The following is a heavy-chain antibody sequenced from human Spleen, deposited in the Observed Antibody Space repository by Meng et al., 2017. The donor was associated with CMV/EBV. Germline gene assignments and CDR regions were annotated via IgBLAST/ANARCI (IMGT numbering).Heavy chain of an antibody. CDR2: ISWNSGSI. Sequence: SLKISCAASGFTFDDYAMHWVRQAPGKGLEWVSGISWNSGSIGYADSVKGRFTISRDNAKNSLYLQMNSLRAEDTALYYCAKDTGTTVVTSAFDIWGQGTMVIVSS. CDR1: GFTFDDYA. V-gene: IGHV3-9*01. J-gene: IGHJ3*02. CDR3: AKDTGTTVVTSAFDI. D-gene: IGHD4-23*01.